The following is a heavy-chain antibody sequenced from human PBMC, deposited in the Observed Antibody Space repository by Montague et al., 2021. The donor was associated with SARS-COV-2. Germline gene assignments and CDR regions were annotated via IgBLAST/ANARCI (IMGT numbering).Heavy chain of an antibody. CDR1: GFIFDDYG. D-gene: IGHD3-10*01. J-gene: IGHJ4*02. CDR2: ITRNGETT. CDR3: TRGLRGGPFDC. V-gene: IGHV3-20*04. Sequence: SLRLSCAASGFIFDDYGMSWVRQVPRRGLEWVSGITRNGETTGYADSVKGRVTISRDNAKNSRSLQMNSLRVEDTALYYCTRGLRGGPFDCWGQGTPVTVSS.